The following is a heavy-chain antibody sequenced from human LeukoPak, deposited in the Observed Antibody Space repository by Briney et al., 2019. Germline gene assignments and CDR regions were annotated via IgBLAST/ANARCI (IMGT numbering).Heavy chain of an antibody. CDR1: GGSISSGGYY. V-gene: IGHV4-31*03. CDR3: ARGAPSSYSSSWYFDY. CDR2: IYYSGST. Sequence: PSETLSLTCTVSGGSISSGGYYWSWLRQHPGKGLEWIGYIYYSGSTYYSPSLKSRVTISVDTSKNQFSLKLSSVTAADTAVYYCARGAPSSYSSSWYFDYWGQGTLVTVSS. J-gene: IGHJ4*02. D-gene: IGHD6-13*01.